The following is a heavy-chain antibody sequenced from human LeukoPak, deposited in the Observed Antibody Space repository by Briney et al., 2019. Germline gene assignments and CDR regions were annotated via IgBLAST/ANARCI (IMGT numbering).Heavy chain of an antibody. CDR1: GGTFSSYA. CDR2: IIPIFGTA. D-gene: IGHD3-16*01. J-gene: IGHJ4*02. Sequence: GASVKVSCKASGGTFSSYAISWVRQAPGQGLEWMGGIIPIFGTANYAQKFQGRVTITADESTSTAYMELSSLRSEDTAVYYCARGVRVFMITLLDYWGQGTLVTVSS. V-gene: IGHV1-69*13. CDR3: ARGVRVFMITLLDY.